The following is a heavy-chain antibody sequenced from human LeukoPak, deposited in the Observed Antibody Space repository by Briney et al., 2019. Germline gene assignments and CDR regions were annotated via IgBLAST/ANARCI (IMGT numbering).Heavy chain of an antibody. CDR3: AKDRDYYGSGSDY. CDR2: ISYDEMYQ. J-gene: IGHJ4*02. Sequence: HPGRSLRLSCAASGFTFSSYGMHWVRQAPGKGLEWVAGISYDEMYQYYADSVKGRFTISRDNSKNTLFLQMNSLRAEDTAIYYCAKDRDYYGSGSDYWGQGTLVTVSS. CDR1: GFTFSSYG. D-gene: IGHD3-10*01. V-gene: IGHV3-30*18.